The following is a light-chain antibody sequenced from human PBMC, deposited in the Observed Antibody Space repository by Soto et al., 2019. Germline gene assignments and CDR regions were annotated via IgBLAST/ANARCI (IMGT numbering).Light chain of an antibody. J-gene: IGLJ1*01. CDR1: SSDIGAYNY. CDR3: FSFTTDWTHV. V-gene: IGLV2-14*01. Sequence: QSVLTQPASVSGSPGQSITISCTGSSSDIGAYNYVSWFQQYPGKAPKLIISGVSNRPSGVSNRFSGSKSGTAASLTISGLQTEDEADYFCFSFTTDWTHVFGTGTKLTVL. CDR2: GVS.